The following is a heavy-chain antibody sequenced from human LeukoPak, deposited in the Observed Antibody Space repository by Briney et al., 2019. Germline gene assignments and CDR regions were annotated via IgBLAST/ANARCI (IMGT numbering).Heavy chain of an antibody. CDR2: ISAYNGNT. CDR3: ARKGRYNWNGGDGSDY. CDR1: GYTFTSYG. Sequence: GASVKVSCKASGYTFTSYGMSWVRQAPGQGLEWMGWISAYNGNTNYAQKLQGRVTMTTDTSTSTAYMELRSLRSDDTAVYYCARKGRYNWNGGDGSDYWGQGTLVTVSS. V-gene: IGHV1-18*01. J-gene: IGHJ4*02. D-gene: IGHD1-1*01.